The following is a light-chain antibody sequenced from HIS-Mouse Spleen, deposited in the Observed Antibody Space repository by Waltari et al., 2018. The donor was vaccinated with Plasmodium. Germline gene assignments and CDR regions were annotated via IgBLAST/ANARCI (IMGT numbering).Light chain of an antibody. J-gene: IGLJ2*01. CDR2: DNN. CDR1: SSNIGNNY. CDR3: GTWDSSLSAGVV. Sequence: QSVFPQPPSVSAAPGQKVTISCSGSSSNIGNNYVSWYQQLPGTAPKLLIYDNNKRPSGIPDRFSGSKSGTSATLGITGLQTGDEADYYCGTWDSSLSAGVVFGGGTKLTVL. V-gene: IGLV1-51*01.